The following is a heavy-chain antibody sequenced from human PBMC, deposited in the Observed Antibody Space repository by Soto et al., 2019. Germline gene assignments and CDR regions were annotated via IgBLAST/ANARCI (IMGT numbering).Heavy chain of an antibody. CDR1: GYSFTSYW. J-gene: IGHJ2*01. CDR3: VRPGDQNQIRYWYFDL. V-gene: IGHV5-51*01. Sequence: GESLKISCKGSGYSFTSYWIGWVRQMPGKGLEWMGIIYPGDSDTRYSPSFQGQVTISADKSISTAYLQWSSLKASDTAMYYCVRPGDQNQIRYWYFDLWGRGALVTVSS. CDR2: IYPGDSDT. D-gene: IGHD3-16*01.